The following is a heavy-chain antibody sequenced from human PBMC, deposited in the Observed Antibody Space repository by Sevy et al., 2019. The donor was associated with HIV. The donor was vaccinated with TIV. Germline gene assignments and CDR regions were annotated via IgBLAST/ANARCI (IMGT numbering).Heavy chain of an antibody. CDR2: INPNSGGT. CDR1: GYTFTGYY. V-gene: IGHV1-2*02. CDR3: ARRHSSGWFNWFDP. D-gene: IGHD6-19*01. J-gene: IGHJ5*02. Sequence: ASVKVSCKASGYTFTGYYMHWVRQAPGQGLEWMGWINPNSGGTDYAQKFQGRVTMTRDTSISTAYMELSRLRSDDTAVYYCARRHSSGWFNWFDPWGQGTLVTVSS.